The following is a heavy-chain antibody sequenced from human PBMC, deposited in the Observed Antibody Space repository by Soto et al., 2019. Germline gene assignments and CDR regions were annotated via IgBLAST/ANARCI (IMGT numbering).Heavy chain of an antibody. Sequence: GGSLRLSCAASGFTFSGSAIHWVRQASGKGLEWVARIKSKPSSYTTAYAVSVKVRFNISRDYSKNTAFMQMNSLRTDATAVYYCTRGDTDMAPFDYWGQGTLVTVSS. J-gene: IGHJ4*02. CDR2: IKSKPSSYTT. CDR3: TRGDTDMAPFDY. D-gene: IGHD5-18*01. V-gene: IGHV3-73*01. CDR1: GFTFSGSA.